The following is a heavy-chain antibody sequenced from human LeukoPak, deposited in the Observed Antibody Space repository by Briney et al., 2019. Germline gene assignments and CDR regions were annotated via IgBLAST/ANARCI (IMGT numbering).Heavy chain of an antibody. CDR1: GFTFSSYS. CDR2: IRSSSSYI. Sequence: PGGSLRLSCAASGFTFSSYSMNWVRQAPGKGLEWVSSIRSSSSYIYYADSVKGRFTIFRDNAKNSLYLQMNSLRAEDTAVYYCARDPRKSVLEWSRNRQGAAFDIWGQGTMVTVSS. J-gene: IGHJ3*02. V-gene: IGHV3-21*01. CDR3: ARDPRKSVLEWSRNRQGAAFDI. D-gene: IGHD3-3*01.